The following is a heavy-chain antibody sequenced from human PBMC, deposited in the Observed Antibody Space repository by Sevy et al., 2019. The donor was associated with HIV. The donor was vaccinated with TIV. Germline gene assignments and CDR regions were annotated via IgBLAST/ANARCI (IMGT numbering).Heavy chain of an antibody. J-gene: IGHJ4*02. CDR2: INPSDGNR. Sequence: ASVKVSCKTSGYTFTDYGIGWVRQAPGQGLEWVSWINPSDGNRNYAQRLQGRVTMTTDTSTSTAYMELWSLRSDDTDIYYCARDVTGNYYVDYWGQGTLVTVSS. CDR1: GYTFTDYG. V-gene: IGHV1-18*01. CDR3: ARDVTGNYYVDY. D-gene: IGHD1-26*01.